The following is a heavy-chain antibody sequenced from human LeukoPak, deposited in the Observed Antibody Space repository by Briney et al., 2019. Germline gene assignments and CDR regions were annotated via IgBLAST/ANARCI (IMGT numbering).Heavy chain of an antibody. Sequence: GRSLRLSCAASGFTFSSYGMHWVRQAPGKVLEWVAVISYDGSNKYYADSVKGRFTISRDNSKNTLYLQMNSLRAEDTAVYYCAKDRFFHDSSGFVYFQHWGQGTLVTVSS. D-gene: IGHD3-22*01. CDR3: AKDRFFHDSSGFVYFQH. CDR2: ISYDGSNK. CDR1: GFTFSSYG. J-gene: IGHJ1*01. V-gene: IGHV3-30*18.